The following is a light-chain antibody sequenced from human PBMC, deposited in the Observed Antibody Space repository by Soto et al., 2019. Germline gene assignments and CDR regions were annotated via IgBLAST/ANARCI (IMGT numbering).Light chain of an antibody. J-gene: IGLJ1*01. CDR2: DVS. Sequence: QSVLTQPRSVSGSPGQSVTISCTGTSSDVGGYHYVSWYQQHPGKAPKLMIYDVSKRPSGVPDRFSGSKSGNTASLTISGLQADDAADYYCCSYAGEYRSIVYGPGTKVTV. V-gene: IGLV2-11*01. CDR1: SSDVGGYHY. CDR3: CSYAGEYRSIV.